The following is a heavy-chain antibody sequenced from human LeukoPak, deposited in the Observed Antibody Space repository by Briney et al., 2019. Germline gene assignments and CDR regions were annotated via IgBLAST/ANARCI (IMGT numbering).Heavy chain of an antibody. CDR2: ISHDGSNK. V-gene: IGHV3-30*03. J-gene: IGHJ6*02. CDR3: ASQGGLLWFGELSGGMDV. D-gene: IGHD3-10*01. Sequence: GGSLRLSCVASGFTFSHYSMNWVRQAPGKGLEWVAFISHDGSNKYYADSVKGRFTISRDNSKNTLYLQMNSLRAEDTAVYYCASQGGLLWFGELSGGMDVWGQGTTVTVSS. CDR1: GFTFSHYS.